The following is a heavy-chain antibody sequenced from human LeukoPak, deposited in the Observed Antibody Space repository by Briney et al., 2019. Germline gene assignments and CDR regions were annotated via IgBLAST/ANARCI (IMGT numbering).Heavy chain of an antibody. CDR1: GGSISSHY. D-gene: IGHD3-3*01. V-gene: IGHV4-59*11. J-gene: IGHJ6*03. Sequence: PSETLSLTCTVSGGSISSHYWSWIRPPPGKGLEWIGYIYYSGSTNYKPSLKSRVTISVDTSKNQFSLKLSSVTPADTAVYYCARLYYDFWSGYWGYYDMDVWGKGTTVSVSS. CDR2: IYYSGST. CDR3: ARLYYDFWSGYWGYYDMDV.